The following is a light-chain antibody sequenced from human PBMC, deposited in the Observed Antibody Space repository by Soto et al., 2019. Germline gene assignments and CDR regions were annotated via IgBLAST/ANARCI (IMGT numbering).Light chain of an antibody. CDR3: QQRSNCPPDVT. V-gene: IGKV3-11*01. CDR1: QSVSSS. J-gene: IGKJ3*01. Sequence: EIVLTQSPDTLSLSPGERATLSCRASQSVSSSLAWYQQKPGQAPRLLIYDASDRTTGIPARFSGSGSGTGVTLTISSLEPEDFAVYYCQQRSNCPPDVTFGPGTKVDIK. CDR2: DAS.